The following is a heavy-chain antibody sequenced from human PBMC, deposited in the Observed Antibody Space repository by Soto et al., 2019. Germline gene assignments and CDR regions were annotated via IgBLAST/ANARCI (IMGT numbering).Heavy chain of an antibody. D-gene: IGHD6-19*01. J-gene: IGHJ4*02. Sequence: SETLSLTSAVSGGSISSSNWWSWARQPPGKGLEWIGEIYHSGSTNYNPSLKSRVTISVDKSKNQFSLKLSSVTAADTAVYYCARVAVAGTRVDYWGQGTLVTVSS. V-gene: IGHV4-4*02. CDR2: IYHSGST. CDR1: GGSISSSNW. CDR3: ARVAVAGTRVDY.